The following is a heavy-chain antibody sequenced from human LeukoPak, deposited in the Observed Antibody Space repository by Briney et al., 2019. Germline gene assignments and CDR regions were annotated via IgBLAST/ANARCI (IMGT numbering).Heavy chain of an antibody. CDR1: GGSISSYY. J-gene: IGHJ5*02. CDR2: IYYSGST. CDR3: ARDLVNIRAGYYRFDP. D-gene: IGHD3-9*01. V-gene: IGHV4-59*01. Sequence: PSETLSLTCTVSGGSISSYYWSWIRQPPGKGLEWIGYIYYSGSTNYNPSLKSRVTISVDTSKDQFSLKLSSVTAADTAVYYCARDLVNIRAGYYRFDPWGQGTLVTVSS.